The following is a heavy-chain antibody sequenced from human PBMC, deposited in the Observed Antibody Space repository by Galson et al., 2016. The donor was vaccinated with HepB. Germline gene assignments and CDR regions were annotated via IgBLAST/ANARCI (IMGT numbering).Heavy chain of an antibody. CDR3: AREASVMKNFDY. D-gene: IGHD5/OR15-5a*01. J-gene: IGHJ4*02. CDR2: INPNSGDT. V-gene: IGHV1-2*02. CDR1: GYTFKAYY. Sequence: SVKVSCKASGYTFKAYYIHWVRQAPGQGLEWMGWINPNSGDTRYAQKFKGRATMTRDTTTGTVYMDLNRLRPDDTAIYYCAREASVMKNFDYWGQGALVTFSS.